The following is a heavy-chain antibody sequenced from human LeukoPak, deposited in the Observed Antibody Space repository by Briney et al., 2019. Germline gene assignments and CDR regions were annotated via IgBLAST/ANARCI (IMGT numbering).Heavy chain of an antibody. CDR2: INHSGST. V-gene: IGHV4-34*01. Sequence: SETLSLTCAVYGGSFSGYYWSWIRQPPGKGLEWIGEINHSGSTNYNPSLKSRVTISVDTSKNQFSLKLSSVTAADTAVYYCARGMMATITNYYYYYGMDVWGQGTTVTVSS. CDR3: ARGMMATITNYYYYYGMDV. CDR1: GGSFSGYY. J-gene: IGHJ6*02. D-gene: IGHD5-24*01.